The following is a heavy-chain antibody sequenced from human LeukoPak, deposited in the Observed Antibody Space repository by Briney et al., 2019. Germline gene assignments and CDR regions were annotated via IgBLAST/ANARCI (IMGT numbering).Heavy chain of an antibody. CDR2: IYYSGST. J-gene: IGHJ6*02. CDR1: GGSVSSGSYY. D-gene: IGHD5-18*01. CDR3: ARDPWMQLWSTVDGLDV. V-gene: IGHV4-61*01. Sequence: PSQTLSLTGTVSGGSVSSGSYYWSRIRQPPEKGLEWIGYIYYSGSTNYNPSLKSRVTISVDTSKNQFSLKLSSVTAADTAVYYCARDPWMQLWSTVDGLDVWGQGTTVTVSS.